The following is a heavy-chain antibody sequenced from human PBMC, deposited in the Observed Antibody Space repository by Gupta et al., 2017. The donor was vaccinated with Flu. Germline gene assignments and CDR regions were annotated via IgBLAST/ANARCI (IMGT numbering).Heavy chain of an antibody. V-gene: IGHV4-4*07. CDR1: GVPIGSNY. J-gene: IGHJ5*02. CDR3: ARIEIKKGWFDP. CDR2: IYMKDTT. D-gene: IGHD3-16*01. Sequence: QVHLQESGPGLVKPSETLSLTCTISGVPIGSNYWGWVRQPAGKGLEWIGRIYMKDTTNYNPSLKSRVTMYVDTASKHVSLKLNSVNDAETAVYYWARIEIKKGWFDPWDQGALV.